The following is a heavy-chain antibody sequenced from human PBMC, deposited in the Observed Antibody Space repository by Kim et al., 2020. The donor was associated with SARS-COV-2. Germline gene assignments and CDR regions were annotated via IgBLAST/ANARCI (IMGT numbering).Heavy chain of an antibody. J-gene: IGHJ6*03. D-gene: IGHD1-1*01. V-gene: IGHV1-8*01. CDR3: ARGFVRTTGTTWLGGDYYYYMDV. CDR2: MNPNSGNT. CDR1: GYTFTSYD. Sequence: ASVKVSCKASGYTFTSYDINWVRQATGQGLEWMGWMNPNSGNTGYAQKFQGRVTMTRNTSISTAYMELSSLRSEDTAVYYCARGFVRTTGTTWLGGDYYYYMDVWGKGTTVTVSS.